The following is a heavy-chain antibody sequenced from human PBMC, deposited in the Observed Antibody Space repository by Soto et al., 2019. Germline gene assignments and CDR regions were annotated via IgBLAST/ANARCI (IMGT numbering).Heavy chain of an antibody. Sequence: QVQLVESGGGVVQPGRSLRLSCATSRFTFSSYAMHWVRQAPGKGLEWVAVISYDGSNKYYADSVKGRFTISRDNSKNTLYLQMNSLRAEDTAVYYCAKWVEWELLYYFDYWGQGTLVTVSS. D-gene: IGHD1-26*01. J-gene: IGHJ4*02. CDR3: AKWVEWELLYYFDY. CDR1: RFTFSSYA. CDR2: ISYDGSNK. V-gene: IGHV3-30*18.